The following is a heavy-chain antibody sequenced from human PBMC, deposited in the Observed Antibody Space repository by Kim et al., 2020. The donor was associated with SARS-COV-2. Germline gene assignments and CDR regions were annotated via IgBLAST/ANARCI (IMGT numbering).Heavy chain of an antibody. CDR2: INPIFGSA. CDR1: GDTFSSYG. CDR3: ARLSVATPWLGMDV. V-gene: IGHV1-69*13. D-gene: IGHD5-12*01. J-gene: IGHJ6*02. Sequence: SVKVSCKASGDTFSSYGINWVRLAPGQGLEWMGGINPIFGSAKYAQRFQGRVTITADERTSTAYMDLSSLRFEDTAVYYCARLSVATPWLGMDVWGPGT.